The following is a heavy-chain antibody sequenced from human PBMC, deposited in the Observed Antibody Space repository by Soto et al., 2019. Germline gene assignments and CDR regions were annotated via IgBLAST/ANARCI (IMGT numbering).Heavy chain of an antibody. CDR2: ISYSGGTTI. V-gene: IGHV3-11*01. J-gene: IGHJ5*02. CDR3: AREYSGYDSGRFDP. D-gene: IGHD5-12*01. Sequence: QVQLVESGGGLVKPGGSLRLSCAASGFTFSDYYMSWIRQAPGKGLEWVSYISYSGGTTIYYADSVQVRFTISTDNTKNSLYLQINSLRAEDTAVYYCAREYSGYDSGRFDPWGQGTLGTVSS. CDR1: GFTFSDYY.